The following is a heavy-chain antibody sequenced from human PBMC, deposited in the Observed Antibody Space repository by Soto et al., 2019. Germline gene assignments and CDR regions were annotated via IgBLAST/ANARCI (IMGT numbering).Heavy chain of an antibody. CDR3: ARTNYGDYSYYYYYMDV. D-gene: IGHD4-17*01. J-gene: IGHJ6*03. CDR1: GGSFSGYY. CDR2: INHSGST. Sequence: SETLSLTCAVYGGSFSGYYWSWIRQPPGKGLEWIGEINHSGSTNYNPSLKSRVTISVDTSKNQFSLKLSSVSAADTAVYYCARTNYGDYSYYYYYMDVWGKGTTVTVSS. V-gene: IGHV4-34*01.